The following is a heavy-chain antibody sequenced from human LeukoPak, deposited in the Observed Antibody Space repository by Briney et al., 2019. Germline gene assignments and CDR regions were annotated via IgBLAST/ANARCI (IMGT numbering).Heavy chain of an antibody. CDR2: IRYDGSNK. CDR1: GFTFSSYG. V-gene: IGHV3-30*02. Sequence: GGSLRLSCAASGFTFSSYGMHWVRQAPGKGLEWVAFIRYDGSNKYYADSVKGRFTISRDNSKNTLYLQMNSLRAEDTAVYYCAKEYYDSSGYYSWAFDIWGQGTMVTVSS. J-gene: IGHJ3*02. CDR3: AKEYYDSSGYYSWAFDI. D-gene: IGHD3-22*01.